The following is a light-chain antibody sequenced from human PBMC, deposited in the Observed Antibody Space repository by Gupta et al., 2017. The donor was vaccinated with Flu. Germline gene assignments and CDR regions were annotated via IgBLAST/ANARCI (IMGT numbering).Light chain of an antibody. V-gene: IGLV3-25*02. CDR3: QSADDSGSYV. CDR1: TLSKQY. CDR2: KDY. Sequence: SDDLTQPPSVSVSPGQTAKITSSGETLSKQYTNWYQQKAGQAPEMVIFKDYERPSGVSGRFSGSTLGTIVTLTITDVQAEDEADYYCQSADDSGSYVFGPGT. J-gene: IGLJ1*01.